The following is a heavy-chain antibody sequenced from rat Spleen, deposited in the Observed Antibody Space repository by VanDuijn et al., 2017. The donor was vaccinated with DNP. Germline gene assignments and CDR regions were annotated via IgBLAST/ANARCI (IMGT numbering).Heavy chain of an antibody. Sequence: EVQLVESGGGLVQPGRSLKLSCAASGFTFSDYNMAWVRQAPKKGLEWVATISYDGHSTYYRDSVKGRFTISRDNAKTTLYLQMDSLRSDDTATYHCVTRGLYGGYDHWGQGVMVTVSS. CDR1: GFTFSDYN. D-gene: IGHD1-11*01. CDR3: VTRGLYGGYDH. J-gene: IGHJ2*01. V-gene: IGHV5-7*01. CDR2: ISYDGHST.